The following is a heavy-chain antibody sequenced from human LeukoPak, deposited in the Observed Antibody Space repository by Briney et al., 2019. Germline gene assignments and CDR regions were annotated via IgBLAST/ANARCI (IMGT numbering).Heavy chain of an antibody. CDR2: ISAYNGNT. D-gene: IGHD6-13*01. J-gene: IGHJ3*02. CDR3: ARVSGASSSHAFDI. V-gene: IGHV1-18*01. CDR1: GYTFTGYG. Sequence: ASVKVSCKASGYTFTGYGISWVRQAPGQGLEWMGWISAYNGNTNYAQKLQGRVTMTTDTSTSTAYMELRSLRSDDTAVYYCARVSGASSSHAFDIWGQGTMVTVSS.